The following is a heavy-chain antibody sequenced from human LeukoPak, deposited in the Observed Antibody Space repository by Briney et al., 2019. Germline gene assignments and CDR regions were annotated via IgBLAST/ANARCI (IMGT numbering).Heavy chain of an antibody. CDR1: HDSISNYY. J-gene: IGHJ4*02. CDR3: ARHRLPEEGYCSAGTCYPRYEFDN. V-gene: IGHV4-59*01. Sequence: SETLSLTRTASHDSISNYYWSWIRQPPGKGPEWIGYVYVSGSTKYNPSLKSRVAISLDTSKNQFALKLKSVTAADTAVYFCARHRLPEEGYCSAGTCYPRYEFDNWGQGTLVTVSS. D-gene: IGHD2-15*01. CDR2: VYVSGST.